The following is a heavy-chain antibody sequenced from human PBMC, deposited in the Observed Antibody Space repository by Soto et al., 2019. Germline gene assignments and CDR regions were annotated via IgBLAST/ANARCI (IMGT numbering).Heavy chain of an antibody. D-gene: IGHD3-22*01. Sequence: GGSLRLSCATSGFSFSYYALIWVRQSPGKGLEWVSGISGSGGTRNYADSVRGRFTISRDHSKKTVYLQMNSLRVEDTAVYYCAKAYDYYDSSGYYSKDFFDYWGQGSLVTVS. CDR3: AKAYDYYDSSGYYSKDFFDY. V-gene: IGHV3-23*01. CDR2: ISGSGGTR. CDR1: GFSFSYYA. J-gene: IGHJ4*02.